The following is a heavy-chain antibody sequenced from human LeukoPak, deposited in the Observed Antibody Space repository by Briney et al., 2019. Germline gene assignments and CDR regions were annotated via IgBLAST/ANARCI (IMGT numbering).Heavy chain of an antibody. V-gene: IGHV4-59*08. CDR1: GGSFSGYY. D-gene: IGHD2-15*01. J-gene: IGHJ6*02. Sequence: SETLSLTCGVYGGSFSGYYWSWIRQPPGKGLEWIGYIYYSGSTNYNPSLKSRVTISVDTSKNQFSLKLSSVTAADTAVYYCARGVGDIAHYYYYGMDVWGQGTTVTVSS. CDR2: IYYSGST. CDR3: ARGVGDIAHYYYYGMDV.